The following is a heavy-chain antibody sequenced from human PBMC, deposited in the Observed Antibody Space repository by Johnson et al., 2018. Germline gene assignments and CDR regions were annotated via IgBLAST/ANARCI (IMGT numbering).Heavy chain of an antibody. Sequence: QVQLVQSGAEVKKPGSSVKVSCKASGGTFSSYAISWVRQAPGQGLEWMGGIIPIFGTANYAQKFQGRVTITADESTSTAYMELSSLRSEDTAVYYCARDTYYYDGRGYYIGCDAFDIWGQGTMVTVSS. CDR2: IIPIFGTA. CDR3: ARDTYYYDGRGYYIGCDAFDI. J-gene: IGHJ3*02. V-gene: IGHV1-69*12. D-gene: IGHD3-22*01. CDR1: GGTFSSYA.